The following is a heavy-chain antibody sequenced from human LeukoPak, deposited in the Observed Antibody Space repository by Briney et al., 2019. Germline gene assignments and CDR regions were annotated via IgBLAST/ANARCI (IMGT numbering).Heavy chain of an antibody. V-gene: IGHV1-18*01. CDR1: GYTFTSYG. D-gene: IGHD3-3*01. CDR3: ARARSPDYDFWSGYGTPHDY. J-gene: IGHJ4*02. Sequence: ASVKVSCKASGYTFTSYGISWVRQAPGQGLEWMGWISAYNGNTNYAQKLQGRVTMTTDTSTSTAYMELRSVRSDDTAVYYCARARSPDYDFWSGYGTPHDYWGQGTLVTVSS. CDR2: ISAYNGNT.